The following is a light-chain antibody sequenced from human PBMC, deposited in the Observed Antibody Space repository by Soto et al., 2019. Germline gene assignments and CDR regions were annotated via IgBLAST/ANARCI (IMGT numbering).Light chain of an antibody. V-gene: IGLV2-14*01. J-gene: IGLJ1*01. CDR3: SSYTSSSTLLYV. CDR1: SSDVGGYNY. CDR2: DVS. Sequence: QSALTQPVSVSGSPGQSITISCTGTSSDVGGYNYVSWYQQHPGKAPKLMIYDVSNRPSGVSNRFSGSKSGNTASLTISGLQAEDEADYYCSSYTSSSTLLYVFGTGTQLTVL.